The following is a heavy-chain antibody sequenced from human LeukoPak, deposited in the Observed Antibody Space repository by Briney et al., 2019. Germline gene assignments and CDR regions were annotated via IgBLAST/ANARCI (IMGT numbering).Heavy chain of an antibody. Sequence: PGGSLRLSCAASGFTFSSYAMSWVRQAPGKGPEWVSAISGSGGSTYYADSVKGRFTISRDNSKNTLYLQMNSLRAEDTAVYYCAKDNYYDRSDYYWRWGQGTLVTVSS. J-gene: IGHJ4*02. CDR2: ISGSGGST. CDR3: AKDNYYDRSDYYWR. V-gene: IGHV3-23*01. CDR1: GFTFSSYA. D-gene: IGHD3-22*01.